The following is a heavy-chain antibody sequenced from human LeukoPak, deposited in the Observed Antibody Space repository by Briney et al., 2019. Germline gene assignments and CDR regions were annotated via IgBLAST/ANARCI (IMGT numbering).Heavy chain of an antibody. J-gene: IGHJ5*02. CDR1: GGSINGYY. V-gene: IGHV4-59*01. Sequence: SETLSLTCTVSGGSINGYYWTWIRQPPGKGLEWIGYIPDSGSTNHNPSLKSRVSMSVGSSNTDFSLRLNSVTAADTAVYYCARVFRGAVTSNWFDPWGQGTLVPASS. CDR3: ARVFRGAVTSNWFDP. CDR2: IPDSGST. D-gene: IGHD4-17*01.